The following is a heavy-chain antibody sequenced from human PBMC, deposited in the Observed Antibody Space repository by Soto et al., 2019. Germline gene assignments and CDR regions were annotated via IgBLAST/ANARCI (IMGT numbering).Heavy chain of an antibody. CDR3: AKAWRVYSDY. J-gene: IGHJ4*02. V-gene: IGHV3-23*01. CDR2: ISESGAST. CDR1: GFSFGTYD. Sequence: GGSLRLSCAASGFSFGTYDMSWVRQAPGKGLEWVSTISESGASTHYADSVKGRFTISRDNSKNTLYLQMNSLRADDTAVYYCAKAWRVYSDYWGQGTLVTSPQ. D-gene: IGHD3-3*01.